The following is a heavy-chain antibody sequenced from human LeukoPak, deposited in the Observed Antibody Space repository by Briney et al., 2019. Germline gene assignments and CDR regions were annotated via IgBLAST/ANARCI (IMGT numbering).Heavy chain of an antibody. J-gene: IGHJ4*02. V-gene: IGHV3-30*18. Sequence: GGSLRLSCAASGFTFSMFAMHWVRQTPGKGLEWVAVISYDGRTTYYRDSVKGRFTISRDDSKNTLYLQMSTLRSDDTAVYYCAKDSAYYDSSGDYFDSRGQGTLVTVSS. CDR2: ISYDGRTT. CDR1: GFTFSMFA. CDR3: AKDSAYYDSSGDYFDS. D-gene: IGHD3-22*01.